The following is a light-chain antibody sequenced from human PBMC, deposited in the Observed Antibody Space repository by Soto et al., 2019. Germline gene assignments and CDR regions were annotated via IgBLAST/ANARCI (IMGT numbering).Light chain of an antibody. CDR1: QGVTID. V-gene: IGKV3-15*01. CDR2: DAS. Sequence: ILMTQSPATLSVSPGETATLSCRASQGVTIDLAWYQQKPGQAPRLLIYDASTRATGIPARFSGSGSGTEFTLTISSLQSEDFAVYYCQQYQNWPPLTFGGGTRVEIK. CDR3: QQYQNWPPLT. J-gene: IGKJ4*01.